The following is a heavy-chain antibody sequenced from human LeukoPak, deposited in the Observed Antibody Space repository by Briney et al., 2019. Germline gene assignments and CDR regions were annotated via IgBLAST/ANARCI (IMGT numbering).Heavy chain of an antibody. V-gene: IGHV4-4*07. CDR1: GGSISSYY. J-gene: IGHJ5*02. Sequence: SETLSLTCTVSGGSISSYYWSWIRQPAGKGLEWIGRIYTSGSTNYNPSLKSRVTMSVDTSKNQFSLKLSSVTAADTAVYCCARVPLASGWFDPWGQGTLVTVSS. CDR2: IYTSGST. D-gene: IGHD7-27*01. CDR3: ARVPLASGWFDP.